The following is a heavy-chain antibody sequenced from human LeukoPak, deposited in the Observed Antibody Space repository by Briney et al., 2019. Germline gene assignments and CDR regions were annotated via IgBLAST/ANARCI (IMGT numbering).Heavy chain of an antibody. Sequence: SETLSLTCTVSGGSIRSSSYYWGWIRQPPGKGLEWIGNIYYSGSTFYNPSLKSRVTISLDTSKNQFPLKLSSVTAADTAVYYCASLPFDSSSGYYFDYWGQGTLVTVSS. J-gene: IGHJ4*02. CDR3: ASLPFDSSSGYYFDY. V-gene: IGHV4-39*06. CDR2: IYYSGST. CDR1: GGSIRSSSYY. D-gene: IGHD6-6*01.